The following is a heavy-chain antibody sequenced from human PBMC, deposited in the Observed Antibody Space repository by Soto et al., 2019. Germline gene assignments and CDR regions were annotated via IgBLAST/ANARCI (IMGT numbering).Heavy chain of an antibody. Sequence: GGSLRLSWAASGFTFSSYWMHWVHQAAGKGLVWVSRINSDGSDTVYADSVKGRFTFSRDNAKNTVYLQMNSLRVEDTAVYYCAREKAGGFFDYWGQGSQVTVSS. CDR2: INSDGSDT. CDR1: GFTFSSYW. J-gene: IGHJ4*02. CDR3: AREKAGGFFDY. V-gene: IGHV3-74*01.